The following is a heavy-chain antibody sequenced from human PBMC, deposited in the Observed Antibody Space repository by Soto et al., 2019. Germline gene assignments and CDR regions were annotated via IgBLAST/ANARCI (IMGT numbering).Heavy chain of an antibody. V-gene: IGHV4-31*03. CDR2: IYYSGST. J-gene: IGHJ6*02. CDR3: ARDSSVEILTGYYRAPGPYGMDV. D-gene: IGHD3-9*01. Sequence: SETLSLTCTVSGGSISSGGYYWSWIRQHPGKGLEWIGYIYYSGSTYYNPSLKSRVTISVDTSKNQFSLKLSSVTAADTDVYYCARDSSVEILTGYYRAPGPYGMDVWGRGTTVTVSS. CDR1: GGSISSGGYY.